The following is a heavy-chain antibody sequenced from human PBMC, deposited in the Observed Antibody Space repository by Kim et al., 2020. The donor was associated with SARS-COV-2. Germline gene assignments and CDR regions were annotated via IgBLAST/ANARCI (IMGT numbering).Heavy chain of an antibody. D-gene: IGHD1-26*01. V-gene: IGHV4-34*01. J-gene: IGHJ4*02. CDR1: GGSFSGYY. CDR2: INHSGST. CDR3: ARSGRGATTCISKVHFAY. Sequence: SETLSLTCAVYGGSFSGYYWSWIRQPPGKGLEWIGEINHSGSTNYNPSLKSRVTISVDTSKNQFSLKLNSVTAADTAVYYCARSGRGATTCISKVHFAYWGQGTLVTVSS.